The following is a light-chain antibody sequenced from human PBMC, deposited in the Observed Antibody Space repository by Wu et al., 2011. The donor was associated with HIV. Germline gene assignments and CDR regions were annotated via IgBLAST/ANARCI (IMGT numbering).Light chain of an antibody. V-gene: IGKV3-20*01. CDR2: AAT. J-gene: IGKJ5*01. Sequence: EIVLRQSPGTLSMSPGERVILSCRASQNVGSRSLAWYQQKPGQAPRLLISAATSRATGIPDRFSGFGAGTDFSLIISRLEPEDFGVYYCQQYGSSPITFGQGQELEIK. CDR1: QNVGSRS. CDR3: QQYGSSPIT.